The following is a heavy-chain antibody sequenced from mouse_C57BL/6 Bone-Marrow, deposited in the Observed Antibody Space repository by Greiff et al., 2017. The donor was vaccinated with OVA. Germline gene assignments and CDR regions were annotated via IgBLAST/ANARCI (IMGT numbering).Heavy chain of an antibody. D-gene: IGHD2-4*01. CDR3: VRDDDYRRGGPWFAY. J-gene: IGHJ3*01. V-gene: IGHV10-3*01. Sequence: EVQLVESGGGLVQPKGSLKLSCAASGFTFNTYAMHWVRQAPGKGLEWVARIRSKSSNYATYYADSVKDRFTISRDDSQRMVYLQMNNLKAEDTAMYYCVRDDDYRRGGPWFAYWGKGTLVTVSA. CDR1: GFTFNTYA. CDR2: IRSKSSNYAT.